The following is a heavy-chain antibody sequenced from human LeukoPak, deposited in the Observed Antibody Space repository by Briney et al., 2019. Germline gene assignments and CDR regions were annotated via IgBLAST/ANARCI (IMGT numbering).Heavy chain of an antibody. J-gene: IGHJ4*02. CDR3: TRVVAAAGYYFDY. D-gene: IGHD6-13*01. Sequence: GGSLRLSCTASGFTFGDYAMSWVRQAPGKGLEWVGFIRSKAYGGTTEYAASVKGRFTISRDDSKSSAYLQMNSLKTEDTAVYYCTRVVAAAGYYFDYWGQGTLVTVSS. V-gene: IGHV3-49*04. CDR1: GFTFGDYA. CDR2: IRSKAYGGTT.